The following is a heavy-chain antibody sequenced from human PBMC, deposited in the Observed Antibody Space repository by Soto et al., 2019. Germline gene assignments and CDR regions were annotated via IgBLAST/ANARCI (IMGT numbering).Heavy chain of an antibody. Sequence: GGSLRLSCAASGFTFSAYWMSWVRRAPGMGLEWVANIKQDASEKYYVDSTKGRFIISRDNAKKSLYLQMNSLRAEDTAVYYCARVGLLRTTVTHTPLDLWGQGTLVSVSA. CDR3: ARVGLLRTTVTHTPLDL. J-gene: IGHJ5*02. CDR1: GFTFSAYW. V-gene: IGHV3-7*03. D-gene: IGHD2-15*01. CDR2: IKQDASEK.